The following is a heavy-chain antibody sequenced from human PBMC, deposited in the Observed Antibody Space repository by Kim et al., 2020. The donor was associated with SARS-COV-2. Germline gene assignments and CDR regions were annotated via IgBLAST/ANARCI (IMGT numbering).Heavy chain of an antibody. CDR3: ARGGDSSSWFWFDP. J-gene: IGHJ5*02. V-gene: IGHV4-4*02. D-gene: IGHD6-13*01. Sequence: PHLNSGVTISVDKSKNQFSLKLSCVTAADTAVYYCARGGDSSSWFWFDPWGQGTLVTVSS.